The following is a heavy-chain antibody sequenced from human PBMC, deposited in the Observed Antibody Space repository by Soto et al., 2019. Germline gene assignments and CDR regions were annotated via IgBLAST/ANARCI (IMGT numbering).Heavy chain of an antibody. Sequence: SETLSLTCTVSGGSISSYYWSWIRQPPGKGLEWIGYIYYSGSTNYNPSLKSRVTISVDTSKNQFSPKLSSVTAADTAVYYCARSGGYFDYWGQGTLVTVSS. CDR2: IYYSGST. V-gene: IGHV4-59*08. CDR3: ARSGGYFDY. CDR1: GGSISSYY. J-gene: IGHJ4*02.